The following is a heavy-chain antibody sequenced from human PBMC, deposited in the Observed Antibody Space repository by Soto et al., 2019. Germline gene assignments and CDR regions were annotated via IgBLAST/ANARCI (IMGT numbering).Heavy chain of an antibody. Sequence: EVQLLESGGGLVQPGGSLRLSCAASGFTFSNYAMNWVRQTPGKGLEWVSTIGGSGGSAYYADSVKGRFTISRDNSKDTLYLQMSSLRAEDTAVYYCAKKYYGLPDYWGQGTLVTVSS. D-gene: IGHD3-10*01. CDR2: IGGSGGSA. CDR3: AKKYYGLPDY. V-gene: IGHV3-23*01. CDR1: GFTFSNYA. J-gene: IGHJ4*02.